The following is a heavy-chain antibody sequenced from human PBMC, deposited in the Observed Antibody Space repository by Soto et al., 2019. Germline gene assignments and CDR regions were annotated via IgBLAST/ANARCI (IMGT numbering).Heavy chain of an antibody. D-gene: IGHD3-9*01. J-gene: IGHJ3*02. CDR3: AKAVSPAYYDILTGYYHAFDI. V-gene: IGHV3-30*18. CDR1: GFTFSSYG. CDR2: ISYDGSNK. Sequence: GGSLRLSCAASGFTFSSYGMHWVRQAPGKGLEWVAVISYDGSNKYYADSVKGRFTISRDNSKNTLYLQMNSLRAEDTAVYYCAKAVSPAYYDILTGYYHAFDIWGQGTMVTVSS.